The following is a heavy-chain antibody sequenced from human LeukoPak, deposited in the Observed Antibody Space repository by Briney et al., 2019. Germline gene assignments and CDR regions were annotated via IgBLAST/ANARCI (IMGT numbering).Heavy chain of an antibody. V-gene: IGHV3-21*06. CDR3: VRDFLGESGAGGP. D-gene: IGHD3-10*01. CDR2: ISPTAIST. CDR1: GFTLSTYT. J-gene: IGHJ5*02. Sequence: GGSLRLSCAASGFTLSTYTMNRVRQAPGKGLEWVSSISPTAISTWYADSLKGRFTISRDNARNLLFLEGNGLRAEDTGVFYCVRDFLGESGAGGPWGQGTLVTVSS.